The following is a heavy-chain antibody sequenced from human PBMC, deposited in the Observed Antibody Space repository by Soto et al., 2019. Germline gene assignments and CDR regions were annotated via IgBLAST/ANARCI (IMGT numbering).Heavy chain of an antibody. Sequence: SETLSLTCTVSGGSVSSGSYYWSWIRQPPGKGLEWIGYIYYSGSTNYNPSLKSRVTISVDTSKNQFSLKLSSVTAADTAVYYCAREGTISGYYCYGMDVWGQGTTVTVSS. CDR3: AREGTISGYYCYGMDV. CDR2: IYYSGST. D-gene: IGHD3-10*01. V-gene: IGHV4-61*01. CDR1: GGSVSSGSYY. J-gene: IGHJ6*02.